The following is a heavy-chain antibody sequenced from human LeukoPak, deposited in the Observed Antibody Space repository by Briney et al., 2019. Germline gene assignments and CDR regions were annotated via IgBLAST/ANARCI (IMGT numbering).Heavy chain of an antibody. Sequence: GRSLRLSCAASGFTFSSYGMHWVRQAPGKGLEWAAVISYDGSNKYYADSVKGRFTISRDNSKNTLYLQMNSLRAEDTAVYYCAEDYSFHPSITMIVVVISLDYWGQGTLVTVSS. CDR1: GFTFSSYG. J-gene: IGHJ4*02. CDR3: AEDYSFHPSITMIVVVISLDY. CDR2: ISYDGSNK. V-gene: IGHV3-30*18. D-gene: IGHD3-22*01.